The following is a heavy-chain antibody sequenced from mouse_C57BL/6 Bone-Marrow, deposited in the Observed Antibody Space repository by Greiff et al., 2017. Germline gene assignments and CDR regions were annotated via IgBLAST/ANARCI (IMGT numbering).Heavy chain of an antibody. D-gene: IGHD2-2*01. CDR2: FYPGSGSI. J-gene: IGHJ3*01. V-gene: IGHV1-62-2*01. CDR3: ARHEERGWLPAWFAY. CDR1: GYTFTGYT. Sequence: QVQLQQSGAELVKPGASVKLSCKASGYTFTGYTIHWVKQRSGQGLEWIGWFYPGSGSIKYNEKFKDKATLTADKSSSTAYMQLSRLTSEDSAVYFCARHEERGWLPAWFAYWGQGTLVTVAA.